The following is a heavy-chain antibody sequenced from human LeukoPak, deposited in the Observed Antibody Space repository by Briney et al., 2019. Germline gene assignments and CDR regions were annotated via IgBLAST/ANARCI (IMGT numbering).Heavy chain of an antibody. CDR2: IYHSGST. J-gene: IGHJ4*02. V-gene: IGHV4-4*02. CDR1: GGSISSSNW. D-gene: IGHD3-10*01. Sequence: SETLSLTCAVSGGSISSSNWWSRVRQPPGKGLEWIGEIYHSGSTNYNPSLKSRVTISVDKSKNQFSLKLSSVTAADTAVYYCARDKTYGSGGFDYWGQGTLVTVSS. CDR3: ARDKTYGSGGFDY.